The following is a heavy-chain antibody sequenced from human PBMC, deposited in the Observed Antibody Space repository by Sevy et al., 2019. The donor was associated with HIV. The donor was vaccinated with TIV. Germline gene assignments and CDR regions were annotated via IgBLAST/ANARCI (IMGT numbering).Heavy chain of an antibody. D-gene: IGHD3-10*01. J-gene: IGHJ6*02. V-gene: IGHV3-21*01. CDR2: ISSSSSYI. CDR1: GFTFNIYN. CDR3: AKDIASEVKGNYYYYYYGMDV. Sequence: GGSLRLSCAASGFTFNIYNMNWVRQAPGKGLEWVSSISSSSSYIYYADSVKGRFTISRDNANNSLYLQMNSLRAEDTAVYYCAKDIASEVKGNYYYYYYGMDVWGQGTTVTVSS.